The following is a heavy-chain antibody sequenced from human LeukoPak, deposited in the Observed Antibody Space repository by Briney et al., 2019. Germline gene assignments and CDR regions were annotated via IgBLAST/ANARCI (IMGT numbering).Heavy chain of an antibody. J-gene: IGHJ4*02. CDR3: AKTGNPATGDY. CDR2: ISSSGSTI. V-gene: IGHV3-11*01. Sequence: PGGSLRLSCAASGFTFSDYYMSWIRQAPGKGLEWVSYISSSGSTIYYADSVKGRFSISRDNSKNTLYLQMNSLRAEDAAVYYCAKTGNPATGDYWGQGTLVTVSS. D-gene: IGHD1-1*01. CDR1: GFTFSDYY.